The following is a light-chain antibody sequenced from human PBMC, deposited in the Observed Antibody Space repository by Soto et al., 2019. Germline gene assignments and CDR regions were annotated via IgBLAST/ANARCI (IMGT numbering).Light chain of an antibody. CDR1: SSDVGGYNY. CDR3: CSYAGSYTVV. J-gene: IGLJ2*01. CDR2: DVS. V-gene: IGLV2-11*01. Sequence: QSALTQPRSVSGSPGQSVTISCTGTSSDVGGYNYVSWYQQHPGKAPKRMIYDVSNRPSGVPDRFSGSKSGNTASLTISGLQAEDAADYYCCSYAGSYTVVFGGGTKLTGL.